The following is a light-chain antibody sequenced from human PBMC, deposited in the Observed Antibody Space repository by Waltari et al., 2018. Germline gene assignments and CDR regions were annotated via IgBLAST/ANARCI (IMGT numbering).Light chain of an antibody. CDR1: SSNIGTNY. CDR3: AAWDDSLSGPV. V-gene: IGLV1-47*01. CDR2: RNN. J-gene: IGLJ2*01. Sequence: QSVLTQPPSASGTPGQRVTISCSGSSSNIGTNYVYWYQQLPGTAPKLLIYRNNQRPSGVPDLFSGAKSGTSASRTISGLRSEDEADYYCAAWDDSLSGPVFGGGAKLTVL.